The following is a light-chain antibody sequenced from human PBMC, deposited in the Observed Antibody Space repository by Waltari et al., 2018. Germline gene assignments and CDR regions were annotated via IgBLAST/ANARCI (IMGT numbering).Light chain of an antibody. CDR2: EDT. V-gene: IGLV3-10*01. CDR1: LLTKKF. Sequence: SYELTQPPSVSVSPGQTATITCSGDLLTKKFTYWFQQKSGQAPVMVIYEDTKRLSAIPGRFAGSRSGTKAALTITGAQVEDEADYYCYSTDIFRSERGVFGGGTKLLVL. CDR3: YSTDIFRSERGV. J-gene: IGLJ2*01.